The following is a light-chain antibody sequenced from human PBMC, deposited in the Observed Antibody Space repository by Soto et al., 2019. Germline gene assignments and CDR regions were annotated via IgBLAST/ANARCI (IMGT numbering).Light chain of an antibody. V-gene: IGKV3-20*01. CDR2: GAS. CDR3: QQYGSSPLT. CDR1: QSVSSSY. Sequence: PGERVTLSCRASQSVSSSYLTWHQQKPGQAPRLLIYGASTRATSIPARFSGSGSGTDFTLTISSLQPEDFALFFCQQYGSSPLTFGQGTKVDIK. J-gene: IGKJ1*01.